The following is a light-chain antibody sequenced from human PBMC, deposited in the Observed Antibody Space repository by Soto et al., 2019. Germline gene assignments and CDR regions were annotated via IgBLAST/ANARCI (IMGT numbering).Light chain of an antibody. CDR3: QQYYNWPVT. J-gene: IGKJ4*01. CDR1: QSVSSN. V-gene: IGKV3-15*01. Sequence: EIVLTQSPGTLSLSPGERATLSCRATQSVSSNSLAWYQQKSGQAPRLLISGASNGATGIPPKFSGSGSGTEFTLTVDSLQSDDIAVYYCQQYYNWPVTFGGGTKVDI. CDR2: GAS.